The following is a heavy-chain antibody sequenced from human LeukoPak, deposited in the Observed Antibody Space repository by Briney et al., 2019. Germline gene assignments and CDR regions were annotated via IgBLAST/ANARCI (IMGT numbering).Heavy chain of an antibody. CDR1: GFTFSSYA. CDR3: AREISDSSSYFDY. D-gene: IGHD6-13*01. V-gene: IGHV3-30*04. J-gene: IGHJ4*02. Sequence: GSLRLSCAASGFTFSSYAMHWVRQAPGKGLEWVAVVSYDGSNKYYADSVKGRFTISRDNSKNTLYLQMNSLRAEDTAVYYCAREISDSSSYFDYWGQGTLVTVSS. CDR2: VSYDGSNK.